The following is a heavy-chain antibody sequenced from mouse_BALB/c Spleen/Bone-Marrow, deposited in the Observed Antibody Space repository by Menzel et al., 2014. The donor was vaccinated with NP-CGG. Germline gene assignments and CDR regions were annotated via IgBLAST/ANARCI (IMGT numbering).Heavy chain of an antibody. Sequence: VQLVESGPGLVAPSQSLSITCTVSGFSLTSYGVHWVRQPPGKGLEWLGVIWAGGSTNYNSALMSRLSISKDNSKSQVFLKMNSLQTDDTAMYYCAREGGYYYGGRVAWFAYWGQGTLVTVSA. J-gene: IGHJ3*01. CDR1: GFSLTSYG. CDR2: IWAGGST. CDR3: AREGGYYYGGRVAWFAY. V-gene: IGHV2-9*02. D-gene: IGHD1-1*01.